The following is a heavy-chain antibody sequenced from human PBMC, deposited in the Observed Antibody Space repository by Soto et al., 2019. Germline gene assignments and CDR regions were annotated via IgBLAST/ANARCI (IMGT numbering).Heavy chain of an antibody. V-gene: IGHV1-18*01. CDR1: GYTFTSYG. J-gene: IGHJ4*02. CDR3: ARELYYYGSGSSSFDY. D-gene: IGHD3-10*01. CDR2: ISAYNGNT. Sequence: VSVKVSCKASGYTFTSYGISWVRQAPGQGLEWMGWISAYNGNTNYAQKLQGRVTMTTDTSTSTAYMELRSLRSDDTAVYYCARELYYYGSGSSSFDYWGQGTLVTVSS.